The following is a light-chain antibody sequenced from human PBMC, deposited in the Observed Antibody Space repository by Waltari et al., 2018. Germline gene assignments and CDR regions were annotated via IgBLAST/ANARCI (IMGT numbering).Light chain of an antibody. CDR2: AAS. CDR1: KGISSY. J-gene: IGKJ4*01. Sequence: IQLTQSPSFLSSSVGDRGTITCRASKGISSYLAWYQQKPGEAPKLLIYAASKLQSGVPSRFSGSGSGTEFTLTISSLQPEDFASYCCQQLNSYPTFGEGTKVEIK. V-gene: IGKV1-9*01. CDR3: QQLNSYPT.